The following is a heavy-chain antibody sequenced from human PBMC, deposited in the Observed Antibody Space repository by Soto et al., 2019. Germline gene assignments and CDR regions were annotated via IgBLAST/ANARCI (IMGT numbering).Heavy chain of an antibody. CDR3: ARVFPMTTVTNKALAI. Sequence: APVKVSCKASGYTFPSYGISWVRQAPGQGLEWMGWISAYNGNTNYAQKLQGRVTMTTDTSTSTAYMELRSLRSDDTAVYSCARVFPMTTVTNKALAICCQGTMITVSS. CDR1: GYTFPSYG. D-gene: IGHD4-17*01. J-gene: IGHJ3*02. V-gene: IGHV1-18*01. CDR2: ISAYNGNT.